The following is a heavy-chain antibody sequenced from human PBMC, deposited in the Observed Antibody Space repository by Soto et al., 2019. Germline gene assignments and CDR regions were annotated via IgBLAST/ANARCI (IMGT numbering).Heavy chain of an antibody. J-gene: IGHJ4*02. D-gene: IGHD3-10*01. CDR1: GGSFSGYY. CDR3: ARRPYYYGPQFDY. Sequence: PSETLSLTCAVYGGSFSGYYWSCIRQPPAKGLEWIGEINHSGSTNYNPSLKSRVTISVDTSKNQFSLKLSSVTAADTAVYYCARRPYYYGPQFDYWGQGTLVAVSS. CDR2: INHSGST. V-gene: IGHV4-34*01.